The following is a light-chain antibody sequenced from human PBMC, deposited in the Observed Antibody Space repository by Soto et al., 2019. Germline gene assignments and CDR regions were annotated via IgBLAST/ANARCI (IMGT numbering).Light chain of an antibody. CDR2: EVT. CDR1: SSDVGGYNY. J-gene: IGLJ2*01. V-gene: IGLV2-14*01. CDR3: SSYTSSSTVI. Sequence: QSSLTQPASVSGSLGQSITISCTGTSSDVGGYNYVSWYQQHPGKDPKVVIFEVTKRPLGVSSRFSGSKSGNTASLTVSGLQAEDEGDYYCSSYTSSSTVIFGGGTKLTVL.